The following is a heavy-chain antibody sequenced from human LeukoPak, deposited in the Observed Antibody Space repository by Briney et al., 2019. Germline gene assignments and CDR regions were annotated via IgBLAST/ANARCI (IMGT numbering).Heavy chain of an antibody. V-gene: IGHV3-21*01. CDR3: ASSVVPAARGGWYYGMDV. CDR1: GFTFSSYS. CDR2: ISSSSSYI. Sequence: GGSLRLSCAASGFTFSSYSMNWDRQAPGKGLEWVSSISSSSSYIYYADSVKGRFTVSRDNAKNSLYLQMNSLRAEDTAVYYCASSVVPAARGGWYYGMDVWGQGTTVTVSS. J-gene: IGHJ6*02. D-gene: IGHD2-2*01.